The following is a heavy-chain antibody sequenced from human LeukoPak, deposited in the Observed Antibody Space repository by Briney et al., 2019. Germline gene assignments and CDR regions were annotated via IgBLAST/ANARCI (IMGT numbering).Heavy chain of an antibody. Sequence: GGSLRLSCAASGFTFSSYGMHWVRQAPGKGLEWVAVIWYDGSNKYYADSVKGRFTISRDNSENTLYLQMNSLRAEDTAVYYCARARGENDILTGYPGAFDIWGQGTMVTVSS. V-gene: IGHV3-33*01. CDR3: ARARGENDILTGYPGAFDI. J-gene: IGHJ3*02. CDR1: GFTFSSYG. CDR2: IWYDGSNK. D-gene: IGHD3-9*01.